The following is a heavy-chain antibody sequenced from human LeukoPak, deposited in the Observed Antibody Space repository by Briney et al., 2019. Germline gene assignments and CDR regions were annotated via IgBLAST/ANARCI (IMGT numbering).Heavy chain of an antibody. CDR1: GGSFSGYY. J-gene: IGHJ6*03. Sequence: NPSETLSLTCAVYGGSFSGYYWSWIRQPPGKGLEWIGEINHSGSTNYNPSLKSRVTISVDTSKNQFSLKLSSVTAADTAVYYCARRGSSGYYYYYYMDVWGKGTTVTISS. CDR2: INHSGST. CDR3: ARRGSSGYYYYYYMDV. V-gene: IGHV4-34*01. D-gene: IGHD3-22*01.